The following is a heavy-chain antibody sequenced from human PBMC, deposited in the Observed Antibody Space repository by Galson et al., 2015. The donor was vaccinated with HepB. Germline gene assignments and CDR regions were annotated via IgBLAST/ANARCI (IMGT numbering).Heavy chain of an antibody. J-gene: IGHJ5*02. CDR2: ISYDGSNK. D-gene: IGHD5-12*01. CDR3: AKDLHLYIVATIDWFDP. Sequence: SLRLSCAASGFAFSSYGMHWVRQAPGKGLEWVAVISYDGSNKYYADSVKGRFTISRDNSKNTLYLQMNSLRAEDTAVYYCAKDLHLYIVATIDWFDPWGQGTLVTVSS. CDR1: GFAFSSYG. V-gene: IGHV3-30*18.